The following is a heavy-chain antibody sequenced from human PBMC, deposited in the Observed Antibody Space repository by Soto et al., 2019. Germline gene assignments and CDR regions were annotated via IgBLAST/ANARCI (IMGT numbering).Heavy chain of an antibody. V-gene: IGHV4-31*03. CDR3: ARDHNGFNTAFDI. CDR1: GGSITSGGYY. CDR2: VYSSGRT. Sequence: SETLSLTCSVSGGSITSGGYYWGWIRQLPEKGQDWVAYVYSSGRTYYNPSLQSRLSISLDTSKNQFSLILRSVTAADTAVYYCARDHNGFNTAFDIWGQGAMVTV. J-gene: IGHJ3*02. D-gene: IGHD5-12*01.